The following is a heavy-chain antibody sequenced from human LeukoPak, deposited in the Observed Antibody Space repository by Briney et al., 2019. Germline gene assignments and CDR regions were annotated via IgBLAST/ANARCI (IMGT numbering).Heavy chain of an antibody. CDR1: GFTFSSYG. CDR3: ARGFGGLYDSSGYYYFDY. D-gene: IGHD3-22*01. V-gene: IGHV3-33*01. Sequence: GGSLRLSCAASGFTFSSYGMHWVRQAPGKGLEWVAVIWYDGSNTYYADSVKGRFTISRDNSKNTLYVQMNSLRAEDTAVYYCARGFGGLYDSSGYYYFDYWGQGTLVTVSS. J-gene: IGHJ4*02. CDR2: IWYDGSNT.